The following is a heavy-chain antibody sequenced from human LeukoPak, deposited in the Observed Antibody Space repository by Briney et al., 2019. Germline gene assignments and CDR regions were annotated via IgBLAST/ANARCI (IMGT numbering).Heavy chain of an antibody. J-gene: IGHJ4*02. CDR2: IYYSGST. D-gene: IGHD3-22*01. CDR1: GGSISSSSNY. Sequence: SETLSLTCTVSGGSISSSSNYWGWIRQPPGRGLEWIGSIYYSGSTYYNPSLKSRVTISVDTSKNQFSLKLSSVTAADTAVYYCARRLRSDSSGKKGGFDYWGQGTLVTVSS. CDR3: ARRLRSDSSGKKGGFDY. V-gene: IGHV4-39*07.